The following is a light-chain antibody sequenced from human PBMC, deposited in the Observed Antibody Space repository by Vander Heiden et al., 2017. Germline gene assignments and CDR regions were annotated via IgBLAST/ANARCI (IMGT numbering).Light chain of an antibody. CDR2: EVS. CDR3: SSYAGSNNWV. J-gene: IGLJ2*01. V-gene: IGLV2-8*01. CDR1: SSDVGAYDY. Sequence: SPLPPPPSAAASARPSVTISCTGTSSDVGAYDYVSWYQQHPGKAPKLMIYEVSKRPSGVPDRFSGSKSGNTASLTVSGLQAEDEADYYCSSYAGSNNWVFGGGTKLTVL.